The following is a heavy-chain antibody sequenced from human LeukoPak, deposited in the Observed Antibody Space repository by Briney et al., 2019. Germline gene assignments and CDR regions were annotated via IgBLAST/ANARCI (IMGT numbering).Heavy chain of an antibody. Sequence: RPSETLSLTCTVSGGSISSYYWSWIRQPPGKGLEWIGYIYYSGSTNYNPSLKSRVTISVDTSKNQFSLKLSSVTAADTAVYYCARVWVRGVTNYYYYYMDVWGKGTTVTISS. J-gene: IGHJ6*03. D-gene: IGHD3-10*01. CDR2: IYYSGST. V-gene: IGHV4-59*01. CDR3: ARVWVRGVTNYYYYYMDV. CDR1: GGSISSYY.